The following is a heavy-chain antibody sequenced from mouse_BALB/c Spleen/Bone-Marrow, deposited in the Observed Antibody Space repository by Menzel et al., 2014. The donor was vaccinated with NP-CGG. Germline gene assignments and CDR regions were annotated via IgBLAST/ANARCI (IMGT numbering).Heavy chain of an antibody. V-gene: IGHV1S81*02. CDR3: TRSVPCTY. D-gene: IGHD1-1*01. Sequence: QVPLQQLGAALAKSGASVKLLCKASGYIFTSYYMNWVTQRSGQGLERIGGINPSNGSTNFNEKFKSMATLTVDKSSSTAYMQLSILTSEDSAVYYFTRSVPCTYWYQGTLVTVSA. J-gene: IGHJ3*01. CDR2: INPSNGST. CDR1: GYIFTSYY.